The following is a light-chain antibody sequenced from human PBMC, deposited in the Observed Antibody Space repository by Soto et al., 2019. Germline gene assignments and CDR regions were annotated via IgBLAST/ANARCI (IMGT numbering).Light chain of an antibody. CDR3: QQYQNLWT. V-gene: IGKV3-15*01. J-gene: IGKJ1*01. Sequence: IMMTQSPATLSVSLGERATLSCRAGQTIYSNVAWYQQRPGQAPRLLIYRASTRATGVPARFSGSGSGTEFTLTISSLQSEDFAIYYCQQYQNLWTFGQGTKVESK. CDR1: QTIYSN. CDR2: RAS.